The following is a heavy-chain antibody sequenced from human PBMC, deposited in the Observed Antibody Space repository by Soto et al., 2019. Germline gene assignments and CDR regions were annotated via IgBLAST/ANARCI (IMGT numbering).Heavy chain of an antibody. CDR1: GFTFSSYS. D-gene: IGHD4-17*01. J-gene: IGHJ4*02. CDR3: ARPRSYGDYAFDY. Sequence: GSLRLSCAASGFTFSSYSMNWVRQAPGKGLEWVSYISSSSSTIYYADSVKGRFTISRDNAKNSLYLQMNSLRAEDTAVYYCARPRSYGDYAFDYWGQGTLVTVSS. CDR2: ISSSSSTI. V-gene: IGHV3-48*01.